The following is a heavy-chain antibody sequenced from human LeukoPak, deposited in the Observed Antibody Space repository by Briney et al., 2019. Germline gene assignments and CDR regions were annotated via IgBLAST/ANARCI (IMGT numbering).Heavy chain of an antibody. D-gene: IGHD3-22*01. Sequence: GGSLRPSCAASGFTFSSYAMSWVRQAPGKGLEWVSAISGSGGSTYYADSVKGRFTISRDNSKNTLYLQMNSLRAEDTAVYYCAKDRDYYDSSGLFDYWGQGTLVTVSS. J-gene: IGHJ4*02. V-gene: IGHV3-23*01. CDR3: AKDRDYYDSSGLFDY. CDR2: ISGSGGST. CDR1: GFTFSSYA.